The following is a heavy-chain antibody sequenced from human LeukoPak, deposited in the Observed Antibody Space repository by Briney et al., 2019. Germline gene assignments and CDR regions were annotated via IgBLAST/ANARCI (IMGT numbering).Heavy chain of an antibody. D-gene: IGHD3-10*01. V-gene: IGHV4-4*07. CDR1: GGSISSYY. CDR2: IYTSGST. J-gene: IGHJ6*03. CDR3: ARQLYVSGSYYAPMDV. Sequence: SGTLSLTCTVSGGSISSYYWSWIRQPAGKGLEWIGRIYTSGSTNYNPSLKSRVTMSVDTSKNQFSLKVSSVTAADTAVYFCARQLYVSGSYYAPMDVWGKGTTVTISS.